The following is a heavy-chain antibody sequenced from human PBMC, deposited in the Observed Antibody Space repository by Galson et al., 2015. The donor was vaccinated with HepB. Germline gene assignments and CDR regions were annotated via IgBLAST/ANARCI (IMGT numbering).Heavy chain of an antibody. D-gene: IGHD2-2*01. CDR1: GYTFITYW. CDR3: ARIDIVGVPSLRNAFDL. Sequence: QSGAEVKKPGESLSISCKGSGYTFITYWIGWVRQMPGKGLEWMGIIYPVDSDIRYNPSFRGQVTISVDKSINTAYLRWRSLKASDTAMYYCARIDIVGVPSLRNAFDLWGQGTMVTVSS. CDR2: IYPVDSDI. J-gene: IGHJ3*01. V-gene: IGHV5-51*01.